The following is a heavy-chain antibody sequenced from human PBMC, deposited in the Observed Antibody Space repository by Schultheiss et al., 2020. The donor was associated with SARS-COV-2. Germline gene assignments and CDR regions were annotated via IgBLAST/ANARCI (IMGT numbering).Heavy chain of an antibody. V-gene: IGHV4-39*07. CDR3: ARAWDGYKDY. Sequence: SETLSLTCTVSGGSISSSSYYWGWIRQPPGKGLEWIGSIYYSGSTYYNPSLKSRVTISVDTSKNQFSLKLSSVTAADTAVYYCARAWDGYKDYWGQGTLVTVSS. J-gene: IGHJ4*02. D-gene: IGHD3-22*01. CDR1: GGSISSSSYY. CDR2: IYYSGST.